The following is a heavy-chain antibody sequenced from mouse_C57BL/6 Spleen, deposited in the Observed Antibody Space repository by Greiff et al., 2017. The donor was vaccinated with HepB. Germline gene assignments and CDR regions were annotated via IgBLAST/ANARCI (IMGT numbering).Heavy chain of an antibody. D-gene: IGHD1-1*01. CDR2: IDPANGNT. CDR1: GFNIKNTY. CDR3: AINYYGSSRVFYYAMDY. Sequence: EVQLQQSVAELVRPGASVKLSCTASGFNIKNTYMHWVKQRPEQGLEWIGRIDPANGNTKYAPKFQGKATITADNSSNTAYLQLSSLTSEDTAIYYCAINYYGSSRVFYYAMDYWGQGTSVTVSS. V-gene: IGHV14-3*01. J-gene: IGHJ4*01.